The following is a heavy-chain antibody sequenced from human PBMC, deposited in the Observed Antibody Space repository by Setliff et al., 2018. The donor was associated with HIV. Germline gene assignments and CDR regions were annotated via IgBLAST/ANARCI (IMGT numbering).Heavy chain of an antibody. Sequence: SLRLSSAASGFTFVNHDIEWVRQAPGKGLEWVSHIGTAGDTYYLDSVKGRFTISREDARNSGYLQMNSLRDDDTAVYFCARTAYYRDSSGYYSVAFDMWGPGTMVTVSS. J-gene: IGHJ3*02. D-gene: IGHD3-22*01. CDR2: IGTAGDT. CDR3: ARTAYYRDSSGYYSVAFDM. V-gene: IGHV3-13*01. CDR1: GFTFVNHD.